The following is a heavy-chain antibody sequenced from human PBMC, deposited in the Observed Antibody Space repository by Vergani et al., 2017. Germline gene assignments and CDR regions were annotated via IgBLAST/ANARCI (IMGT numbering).Heavy chain of an antibody. Sequence: EVQLVESGGGLVQPGGSLRLSCAASGFTFSSYSMNWVRQAPGKGLEWVSYISSSSSTIYYADSVKGRFTISRDNAKNSLYLQMNSLRAEDTAVYYCAKDIRYYDFWSGKGGSYMDVWGKGTTVTVSS. V-gene: IGHV3-48*01. CDR3: AKDIRYYDFWSGKGGSYMDV. CDR2: ISSSSSTI. D-gene: IGHD3-3*01. J-gene: IGHJ6*03. CDR1: GFTFSSYS.